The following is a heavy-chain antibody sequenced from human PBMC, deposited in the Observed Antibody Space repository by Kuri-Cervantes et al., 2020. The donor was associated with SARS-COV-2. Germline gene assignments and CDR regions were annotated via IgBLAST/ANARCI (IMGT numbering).Heavy chain of an antibody. CDR2: ISSSGRTI. D-gene: IGHD4-23*01. J-gene: IGHJ3*02. CDR3: ARDLHDYGGNTGDDAFDI. CDR1: GFTFSSYE. Sequence: GGSLRLSCAASGFTFSSYEMNWVRQAPGKGLEWVSYISSSGRTIYYADSMKGRFTISRDNSKNTLYLQMNSLRAEDTAVYYCARDLHDYGGNTGDDAFDIWGQGTRVTVSS. V-gene: IGHV3-48*03.